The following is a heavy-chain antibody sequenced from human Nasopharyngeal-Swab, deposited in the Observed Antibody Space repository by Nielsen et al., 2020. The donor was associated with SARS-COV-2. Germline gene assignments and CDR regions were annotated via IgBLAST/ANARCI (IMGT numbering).Heavy chain of an antibody. V-gene: IGHV4-59*08. CDR3: ARRPSSPYYYYYYGMDV. Sequence: SNTLSPPFSAPGCPVGTFYWTWIRQLPGKGLEWFGYIFYSGSTNSNPSLKSRVTISVDTSANLFTLKLSSVTAADTAVYYCARRPSSPYYYYYYGMDVWGQGTTATVSS. J-gene: IGHJ6*02. CDR1: GCPVGTFY. D-gene: IGHD2-15*01. CDR2: IFYSGST.